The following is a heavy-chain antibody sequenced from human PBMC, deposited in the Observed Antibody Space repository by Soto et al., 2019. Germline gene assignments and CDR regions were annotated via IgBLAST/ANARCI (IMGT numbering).Heavy chain of an antibody. CDR1: GYTFTSYA. CDR2: INAGNGNT. J-gene: IGHJ4*02. V-gene: IGHV1-3*05. Sequence: QVQLVQSGAEEKKPGASVKVSCKASGYTFTSYAMHWVRQAPGQRLEWMGWINAGNGNTKYSQKFQGRVTITRDTSASTAYRELSSLRSEDTAVYYCARGPRWNDVDYWGQGTLVTVSS. CDR3: ARGPRWNDVDY. D-gene: IGHD1-1*01.